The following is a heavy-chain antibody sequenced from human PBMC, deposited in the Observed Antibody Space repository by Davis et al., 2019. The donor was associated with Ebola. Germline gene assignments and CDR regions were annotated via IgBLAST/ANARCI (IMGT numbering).Heavy chain of an antibody. CDR2: INPNSGGT. D-gene: IGHD4-17*01. CDR1: GYSFTGNY. V-gene: IGHV1-2*06. Sequence: ASVKVSCKASGYSFTGNYVQWVRQAPGQGLEWMGRINPNSGGTNYAQKFQGRVTMTRDTSISTAYMELSRLRSDDTAVYYCASGTTVTTGFDNWGQGTLVIVSS. J-gene: IGHJ4*02. CDR3: ASGTTVTTGFDN.